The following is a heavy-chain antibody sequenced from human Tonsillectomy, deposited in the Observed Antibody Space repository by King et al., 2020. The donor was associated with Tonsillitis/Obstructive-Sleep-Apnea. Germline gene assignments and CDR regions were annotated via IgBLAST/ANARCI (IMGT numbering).Heavy chain of an antibody. CDR2: IIPILGIA. V-gene: IGHV1-69*04. D-gene: IGHD2-21*02. CDR1: GGTFSSYA. J-gene: IGHJ6*03. Sequence: QLVQSGAEVKKPGSSVKVSCKASGGTFSSYAISWVRQAPGQGLEWMGRIIPILGIANYAQKFQGRVTITADKSTSTAYMELSSLRSEDTAVYYCARDVVPGGPYYYMDVWGKGTTVTVSS. CDR3: ARDVVPGGPYYYMDV.